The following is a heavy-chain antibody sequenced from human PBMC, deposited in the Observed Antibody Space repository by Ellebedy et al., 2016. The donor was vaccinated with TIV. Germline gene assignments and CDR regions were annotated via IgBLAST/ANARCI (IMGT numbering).Heavy chain of an antibody. V-gene: IGHV4-31*03. D-gene: IGHD3-10*01. Sequence: SETLSLTXSVSGGSISSGAYYWTWIRQHPGKGLEWIGYIFTSGSTYYNPSLKSRITISIDTSKNHFSLNVESLTAADTAVYYCARELRGNYFDSWGQGTLVTVSS. CDR2: IFTSGST. J-gene: IGHJ4*02. CDR3: ARELRGNYFDS. CDR1: GGSISSGAYY.